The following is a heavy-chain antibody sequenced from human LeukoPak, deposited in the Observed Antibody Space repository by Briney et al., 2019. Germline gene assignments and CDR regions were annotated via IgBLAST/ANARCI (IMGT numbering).Heavy chain of an antibody. CDR2: INPSGGGT. CDR3: ARDGDYYDSSGPFDY. J-gene: IGHJ4*02. CDR1: GYTFTSYY. V-gene: IGHV1-46*01. Sequence: ASVKVSCKASGYTFTSYYMHWVRQAPGQGLEWMGIINPSGGGTSYAQKFQGRVTMTRDMSTSTVYMELSSLRSEDTAVYYCARDGDYYDSSGPFDYWGQGTLVTVSS. D-gene: IGHD3-22*01.